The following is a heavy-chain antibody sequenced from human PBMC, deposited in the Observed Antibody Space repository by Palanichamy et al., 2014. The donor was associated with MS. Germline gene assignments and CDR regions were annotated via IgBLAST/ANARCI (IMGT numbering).Heavy chain of an antibody. CDR2: IYPDDSDT. J-gene: IGHJ4*02. D-gene: IGHD3-9*01. CDR3: ARQKSNYNVLTGYHSAAFDY. Sequence: EVQLVQSGARGEKDPGSRLKISCKGSGYSFTNYWIGWVRQMPGQGLEWMGIIYPDDSDTRYGPSFQGQVTISADKSIRTAYSQWSSLKASDTAMYYCARQKSNYNVLTGYHSAAFDYWGQGTLVTVSS. CDR1: GYSFTNYW. V-gene: IGHV5-51*01.